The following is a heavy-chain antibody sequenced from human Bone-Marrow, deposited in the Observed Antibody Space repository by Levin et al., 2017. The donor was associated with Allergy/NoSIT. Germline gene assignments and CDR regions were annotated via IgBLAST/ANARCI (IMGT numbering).Heavy chain of an antibody. J-gene: IGHJ6*02. D-gene: IGHD6-19*01. CDR2: IYPGDSDT. V-gene: IGHV5-51*01. CDR1: GYSFTSYW. Sequence: GESLKISCKGSGYSFTSYWIGWVRQMPGKGLEWMGIIYPGDSDTRYSPSFQGQVTISADKSISTAYLQWSSLKASDTAMYYCARRGVHSSGWDSDYYGMDVWGQGTTVTVSS. CDR3: ARRGVHSSGWDSDYYGMDV.